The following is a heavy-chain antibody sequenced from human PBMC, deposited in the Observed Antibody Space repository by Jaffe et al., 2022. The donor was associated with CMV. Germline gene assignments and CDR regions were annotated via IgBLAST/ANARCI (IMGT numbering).Heavy chain of an antibody. Sequence: QVQLQQWGAGLLKPSETLSLTCAVYGGSFSGYYWSWIRQPPGKGLEWIGEINHSGSTNYNPSLKSRVTISVDTSKNQFSLKLSSVTAADTAVYYCARGRNWNYSFRPFDYWGQGTLVTVSS. J-gene: IGHJ4*02. CDR2: INHSGST. V-gene: IGHV4-34*01. D-gene: IGHD1-7*01. CDR1: GGSFSGYY. CDR3: ARGRNWNYSFRPFDY.